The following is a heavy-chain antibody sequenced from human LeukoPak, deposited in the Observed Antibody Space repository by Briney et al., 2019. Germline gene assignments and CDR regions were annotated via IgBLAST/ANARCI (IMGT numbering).Heavy chain of an antibody. CDR2: IRYDGSNK. Sequence: PGGSLRLSCAASGFTFSSYGMHWVRQAPGKGLEWVAFIRYDGSNKYYADSVKGRFTISRDNSKNTLYLQMDSLRAEDTAVYYCARTPWGYYYDSSGSELRVYWGQGTLVTVSS. V-gene: IGHV3-30*02. J-gene: IGHJ4*02. CDR1: GFTFSSYG. CDR3: ARTPWGYYYDSSGSELRVY. D-gene: IGHD3-22*01.